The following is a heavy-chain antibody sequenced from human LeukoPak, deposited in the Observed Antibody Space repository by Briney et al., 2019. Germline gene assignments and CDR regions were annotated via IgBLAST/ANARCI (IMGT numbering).Heavy chain of an antibody. CDR3: ARAKLLWFGELLGY. CDR2: ISAYNGNT. J-gene: IGHJ4*02. Sequence: EASVKVSCKASGYTFTSYGISWVRQAPGQGLEWMAWISAYNGNTNYAQKLQGRVTMTTDTSTSTAYMELRSLRSHDTAVYYCARAKLLWFGELLGYWGQGTLVTVSS. V-gene: IGHV1-18*01. D-gene: IGHD3-10*01. CDR1: GYTFTSYG.